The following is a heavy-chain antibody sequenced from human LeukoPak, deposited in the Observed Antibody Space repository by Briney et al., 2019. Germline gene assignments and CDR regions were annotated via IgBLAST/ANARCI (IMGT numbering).Heavy chain of an antibody. CDR3: AGGQLVGDYYYYYYMDI. J-gene: IGHJ6*03. CDR1: GYTFTHYG. D-gene: IGHD1-1*01. CDR2: ISTYNGDT. Sequence: GASVKVSCKASGYTFTHYGISWVRQAPGQGLEWMGWISTYNGDTNYAQRLQGRVTMTTDTSTSTAYMELRSLRSDDTAVYYCAGGQLVGDYYYYYYMDIWGKGTTVTVSS. V-gene: IGHV1-18*01.